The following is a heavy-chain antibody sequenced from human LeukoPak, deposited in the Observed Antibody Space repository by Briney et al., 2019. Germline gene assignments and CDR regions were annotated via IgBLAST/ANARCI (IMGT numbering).Heavy chain of an antibody. CDR2: IYYSGST. CDR1: GGSISSGGYY. CDR3: ARAYYYDSSGYYPLDY. D-gene: IGHD3-22*01. V-gene: IGHV4-31*03. Sequence: PSETLSLTCTVSGGSISSGGYYWSWIRQHPGKGLEWIGYIYYSGSTYYNPSLKSRVTISVDTSKNQFSLKLSSVTAADTAVYYCARAYYYDSSGYYPLDYWGQGTLVTVSS. J-gene: IGHJ4*02.